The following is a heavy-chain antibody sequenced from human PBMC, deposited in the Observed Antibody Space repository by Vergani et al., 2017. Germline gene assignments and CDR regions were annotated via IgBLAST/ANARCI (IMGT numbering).Heavy chain of an antibody. CDR1: GYTFTSYG. J-gene: IGHJ4*02. CDR3: ARWYSSSWPWDRDDY. V-gene: IGHV1-18*04. CDR2: ISAYNGNT. D-gene: IGHD6-13*01. Sequence: QVQLVPSGAEVKTPGASVKVSCKASGYTFTSYGISWVRQAPGQGLEWMGWISAYNGNTNYAQKLQGRVTMTTDTSPSTAYMELRSLRSDDTAVYYCARWYSSSWPWDRDDYWGQGSLVTVSS.